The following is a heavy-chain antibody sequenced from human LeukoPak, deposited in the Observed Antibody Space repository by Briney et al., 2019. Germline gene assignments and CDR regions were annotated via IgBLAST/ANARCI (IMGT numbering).Heavy chain of an antibody. J-gene: IGHJ4*02. CDR3: ARSLYDSSGYYFDY. V-gene: IGHV4-59*08. D-gene: IGHD3-22*01. CDR1: GGSISSYY. CDR2: IYYSGST. Sequence: SETLSLTCTVSGGSISSYYWRWLRQPPGKGLEWIGYIYYSGSTNYNPSLKSRVTISVDTSKNQFSLKLSSVTAADTAVYYCARSLYDSSGYYFDYWGQGTLVTVSS.